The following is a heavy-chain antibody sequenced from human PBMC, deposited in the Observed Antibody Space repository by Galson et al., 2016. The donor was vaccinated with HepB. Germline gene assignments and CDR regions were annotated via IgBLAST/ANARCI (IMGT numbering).Heavy chain of an antibody. CDR2: IKEDGSKS. Sequence: SLRLSCAASAFTFRGFWMSWVRQAPGKGLEWVASIKEDGSKSFYADSVKGRFTISRDNVENSLSLQMNSLRAEDTAVYYCARYGDEAGWDFHQWGQGTLVTVSS. V-gene: IGHV3-7*03. J-gene: IGHJ1*01. CDR3: ARYGDEAGWDFHQ. CDR1: AFTFRGFW. D-gene: IGHD6-19*01.